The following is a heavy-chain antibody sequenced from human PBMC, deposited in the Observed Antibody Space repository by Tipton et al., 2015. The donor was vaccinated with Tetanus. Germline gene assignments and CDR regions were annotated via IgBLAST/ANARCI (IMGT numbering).Heavy chain of an antibody. CDR2: IYPGDSDT. V-gene: IGHV5-51*01. D-gene: IGHD2-8*01. Sequence: QLVQSGGEVKKPGESLKISCKGSGYIFNNYWIGWVRQMPGKGLEWMGIIYPGDSDTRYSSSFQGQVTISVDKSISTAYLQWSSLKASDTSMFYCARAHCSDGVCNFDYWGQGTTVTVS. CDR3: ARAHCSDGVCNFDY. J-gene: IGHJ4*03. CDR1: GYIFNNYW.